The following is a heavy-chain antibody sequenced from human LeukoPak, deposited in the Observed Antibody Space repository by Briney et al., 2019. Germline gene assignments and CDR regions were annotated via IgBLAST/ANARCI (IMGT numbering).Heavy chain of an antibody. J-gene: IGHJ4*02. CDR2: IYYSGST. V-gene: IGHV4-39*01. CDR1: GGSISSSSYY. D-gene: IGHD6-19*01. CDR3: ARLSYSSGWYYFDY. Sequence: SETLSLTCTVSGGSISSSSYYWGWIRQPPGKGLEWIGSIYYSGSTYYNPSLKSRVTISVDTSKNQFSLKLSSVTAADTAVYYCARLSYSSGWYYFDYWGQGTPVTVSS.